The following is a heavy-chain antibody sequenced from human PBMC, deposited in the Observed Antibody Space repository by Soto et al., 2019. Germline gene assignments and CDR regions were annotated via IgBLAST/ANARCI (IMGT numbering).Heavy chain of an antibody. CDR2: IYYSGST. Sequence: SETLSLTCTVSGGSISSYYWSWIRQPPGKGLEWIGYIYYSGSTNYNPSLKSRVTISVDTSKNQFSLKLSSVTAADTAVYYCARLYCTNGVCYRNTNWFDPWGQGTLVTVSS. J-gene: IGHJ5*02. V-gene: IGHV4-59*08. D-gene: IGHD2-8*01. CDR3: ARLYCTNGVCYRNTNWFDP. CDR1: GGSISSYY.